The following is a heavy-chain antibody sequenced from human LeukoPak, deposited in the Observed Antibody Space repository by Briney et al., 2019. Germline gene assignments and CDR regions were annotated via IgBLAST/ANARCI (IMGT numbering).Heavy chain of an antibody. CDR2: IYYNGST. V-gene: IGHV4-59*08. CDR3: ARHLGHYEAFDI. CDR1: GGSFSGYY. J-gene: IGHJ3*02. Sequence: SETLSLTCAVYGGSFSGYYWSWIRQPPGKGLEWIGYIYYNGSTNYNPSLKSRVTISVDTSKNQFSLKLSSVTAADTAVYYCARHLGHYEAFDIWGQGTMVTVSS.